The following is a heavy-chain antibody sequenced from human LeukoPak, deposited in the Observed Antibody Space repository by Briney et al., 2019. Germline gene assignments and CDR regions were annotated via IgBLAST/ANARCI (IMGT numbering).Heavy chain of an antibody. CDR3: ASELGGAAAGTDAFDI. CDR1: GGSISSSNYY. D-gene: IGHD6-13*01. Sequence: PSETLSLTCTVSGGSISSSNYYWGWIRQPPGKGLEWIGSIYYSGSTYYNPSLKSRVTISVDTSKTHFFLKLNSVTAADTAVYYCASELGGAAAGTDAFDIWGQGTMVTVSS. CDR2: IYYSGST. V-gene: IGHV4-39*02. J-gene: IGHJ3*02.